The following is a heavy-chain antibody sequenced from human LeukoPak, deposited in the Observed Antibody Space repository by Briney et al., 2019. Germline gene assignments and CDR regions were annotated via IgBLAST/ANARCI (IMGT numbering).Heavy chain of an antibody. CDR1: GYTFTCYT. J-gene: IGHJ6*02. Sequence: APVKVSCKASGYTFTCYTMNWVRQAPGQGLEWMGWINPNGGDTNYAQKFQGRVSMTRDTSINTAYMELSRLRSDDTSVYYCARTLPNYYYGMDVWGQGTTVTVSS. CDR3: ARTLPNYYYGMDV. D-gene: IGHD1-26*01. V-gene: IGHV1-2*02. CDR2: INPNGGDT.